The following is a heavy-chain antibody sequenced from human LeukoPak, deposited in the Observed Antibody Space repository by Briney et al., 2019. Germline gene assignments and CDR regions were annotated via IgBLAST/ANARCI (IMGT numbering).Heavy chain of an antibody. D-gene: IGHD6-19*01. J-gene: IGHJ4*02. CDR2: INAGNGNT. V-gene: IGHV1-3*01. CDR3: ARDYSSGWYYFDY. Sequence: ASVKVSCKASGYTFTMHWVRQAPGQRLEWMGWINAGNGNTKYSQKFQGRVTITRDTSASTAYMELSSLRSEDTAVYYCARDYSSGWYYFDYWGQGTLVTVSS. CDR1: GYTFT.